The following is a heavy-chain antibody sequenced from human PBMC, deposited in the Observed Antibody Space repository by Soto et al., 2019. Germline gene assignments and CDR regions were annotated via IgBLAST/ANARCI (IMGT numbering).Heavy chain of an antibody. J-gene: IGHJ6*02. CDR1: GFTFGDYA. D-gene: IGHD3-3*01. CDR3: TSTIFGVVIPGGYYYGMDV. Sequence: GGSLRLSCVASGFTFGDYAMSWFRQAPGKGLEWVGFIRSKVYGGTTEYAASVKGRFTISRDDSISIAYLQMNSLKTEDTAVYYCTSTIFGVVIPGGYYYGMDVWGQGTTVTVSS. CDR2: IRSKVYGGTT. V-gene: IGHV3-49*03.